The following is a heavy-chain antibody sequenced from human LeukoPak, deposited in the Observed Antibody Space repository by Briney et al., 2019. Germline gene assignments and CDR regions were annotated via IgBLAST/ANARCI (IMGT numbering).Heavy chain of an antibody. Sequence: SETLSLTCTVSGGSISSGSYYWSWIRQPAGKGLEWIGRIYTSGSTNYNPSLKSRVTISVDTSKNQFSLKLSSVTAADTAVYYCARGIAAAGFFDYWGHGTLVTVSS. D-gene: IGHD6-13*01. V-gene: IGHV4-61*02. CDR2: IYTSGST. CDR3: ARGIAAAGFFDY. CDR1: GGSISSGSYY. J-gene: IGHJ4*01.